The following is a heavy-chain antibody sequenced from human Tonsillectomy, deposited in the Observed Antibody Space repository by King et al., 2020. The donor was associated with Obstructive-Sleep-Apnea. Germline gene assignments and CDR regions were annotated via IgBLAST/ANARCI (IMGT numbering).Heavy chain of an antibody. Sequence: HVQLVESGGGVVQPGRSLRLSCAASGFTFSSYGMHWVRQAPGKGLEWVAVISYDGRNKNYADSVKGRFTISRDNSKNTLFLQMNSLRTEDTAMYYCTKDENWGEFDYWGRGSLVTVSS. V-gene: IGHV3-30*18. D-gene: IGHD7-27*01. CDR1: GFTFSSYG. J-gene: IGHJ4*02. CDR2: ISYDGRNK. CDR3: TKDENWGEFDY.